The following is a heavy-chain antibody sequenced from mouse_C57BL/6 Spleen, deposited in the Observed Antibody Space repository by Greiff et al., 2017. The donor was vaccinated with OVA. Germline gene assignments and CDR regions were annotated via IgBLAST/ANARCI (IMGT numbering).Heavy chain of an antibody. J-gene: IGHJ2*01. V-gene: IGHV5-4*01. D-gene: IGHD1-1*01. CDR3: ARDPQGGSSYDYFDY. CDR2: ISDGGSYT. CDR1: GFTFSSYA. Sequence: EVMLVESGGGLVKPGGSLKLSCAASGFTFSSYAMSWVRQTPEKRLEWVATISDGGSYTYYPDNVKGRFTISRDNAKNNLYLQMSHLKSEDTAMYYCARDPQGGSSYDYFDYWGQGTTLTVSS.